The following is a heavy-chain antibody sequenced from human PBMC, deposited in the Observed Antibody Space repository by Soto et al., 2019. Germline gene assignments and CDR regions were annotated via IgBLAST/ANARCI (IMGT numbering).Heavy chain of an antibody. V-gene: IGHV4-59*01. Sequence: PSETLSLTCTVSGGSISSYYWSWIRQPPGKGLEWIGYIYYSGGTNYNPSLKSRVTISVDTSKNQFSLKLSSVTAADTAVYYCARDGNYGMDVWGQGTTVTVSS. CDR2: IYYSGGT. CDR1: GGSISSYY. J-gene: IGHJ6*02. CDR3: ARDGNYGMDV. D-gene: IGHD1-26*01.